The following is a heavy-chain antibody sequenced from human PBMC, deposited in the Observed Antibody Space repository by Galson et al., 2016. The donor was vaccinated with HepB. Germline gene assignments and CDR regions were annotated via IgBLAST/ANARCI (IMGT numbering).Heavy chain of an antibody. CDR3: ARGGPFRYDSSGFIHY. CDR1: GYTFFSFG. V-gene: IGHV1-18*01. Sequence: SVKVSCKASGYTFFSFGINWVRQAPGQGLEWMGWISGYNGDTNSAQKFQGRVTMTTDTSTSTAYMELRSLRSDDTAVYYCARGGPFRYDSSGFIHYWGQGTLVTVSS. D-gene: IGHD3-22*01. CDR2: ISGYNGDT. J-gene: IGHJ4*02.